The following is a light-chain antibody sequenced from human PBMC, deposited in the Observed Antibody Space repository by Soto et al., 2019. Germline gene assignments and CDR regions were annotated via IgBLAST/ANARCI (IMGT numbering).Light chain of an antibody. CDR2: KAS. Sequence: IQMTQSPSTLSASVGDRVSITCRASQSIFSCLAWYQQKPGKAPKLLIYKASRLESGVPSRYSGSGSGTEVTLTISGLQPDDLATYYCQQYNSFPYSFGQGTKLEIK. J-gene: IGKJ2*03. CDR1: QSIFSC. CDR3: QQYNSFPYS. V-gene: IGKV1-5*03.